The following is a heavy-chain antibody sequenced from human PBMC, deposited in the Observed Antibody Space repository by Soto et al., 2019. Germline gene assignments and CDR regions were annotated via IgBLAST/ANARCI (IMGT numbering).Heavy chain of an antibody. J-gene: IGHJ4*02. Sequence: QVQLVQSGAEVKKPGSSVKVSCKASGGTFSSYTISWVRQAPGQGLEWMGRIIPLLGIANYAQKFQGRVTITADKSTSTAYMELSSLRSEDTAVYYCANNHEYSYGANWGQGTLVTVSS. CDR3: ANNHEYSYGAN. D-gene: IGHD5-18*01. CDR1: GGTFSSYT. CDR2: IIPLLGIA. V-gene: IGHV1-69*02.